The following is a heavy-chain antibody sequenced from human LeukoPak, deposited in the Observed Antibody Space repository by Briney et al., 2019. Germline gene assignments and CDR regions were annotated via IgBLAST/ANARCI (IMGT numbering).Heavy chain of an antibody. Sequence: GGSLRLSCAASGFTFSSYWMSWVRQAPGKGLEWVANIKQDGSEKYYVDSVKGRFTISRDNAKNSLYLQMNSLRAEDTAVYYCARDQVRFLEWLLYQEPYYFDYWGQGTLVTVSS. CDR3: ARDQVRFLEWLLYQEPYYFDY. J-gene: IGHJ4*02. CDR2: IKQDGSEK. D-gene: IGHD3-3*01. V-gene: IGHV3-7*01. CDR1: GFTFSSYW.